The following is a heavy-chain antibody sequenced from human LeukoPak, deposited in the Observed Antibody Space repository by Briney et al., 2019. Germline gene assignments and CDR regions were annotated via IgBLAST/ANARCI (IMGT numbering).Heavy chain of an antibody. CDR1: GFTFSSYA. J-gene: IGHJ4*02. V-gene: IGHV3-30-3*01. D-gene: IGHD6-13*01. CDR3: ARDLGAAAGPFDY. Sequence: GGPLRLSCAASGFTFSSYAMHWVRQAPGKGLEWVAVISYDGSNKYYADSVKGRFTISRDNSKNTLYLQMNSLRAEDTAVYYCARDLGAAAGPFDYWGQGTLVTVSS. CDR2: ISYDGSNK.